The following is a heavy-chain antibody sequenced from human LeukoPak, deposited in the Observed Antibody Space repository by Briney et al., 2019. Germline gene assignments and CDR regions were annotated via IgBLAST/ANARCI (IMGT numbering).Heavy chain of an antibody. CDR3: ASDLNGAGG. J-gene: IGHJ4*02. CDR1: GLSFSGTW. Sequence: GGSLRLSCATSGLSFSGTWMTWVRQAPGKGLECVANIKPDGSQKYYLDSVKGRFTVSRDNAKNSLYLQMNSLRVEDTAIYFCASDLNGAGGWGQGTLVTVSS. V-gene: IGHV3-7*01. CDR2: IKPDGSQK. D-gene: IGHD4/OR15-4a*01.